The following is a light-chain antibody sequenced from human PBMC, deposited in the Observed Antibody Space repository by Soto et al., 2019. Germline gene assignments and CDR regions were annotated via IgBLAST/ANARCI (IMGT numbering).Light chain of an antibody. J-gene: IGKJ2*01. Sequence: EIGMTQSPATLSLSPGERAALSCRASQSINSELAWYQQKPGQPPMRLIYGASTRAAGVPARFTGSESGSEFTLTISGLQSEDFAVYYCQQGHNWPLTFGQGTRLEI. CDR1: QSINSE. CDR3: QQGHNWPLT. CDR2: GAS. V-gene: IGKV3-15*01.